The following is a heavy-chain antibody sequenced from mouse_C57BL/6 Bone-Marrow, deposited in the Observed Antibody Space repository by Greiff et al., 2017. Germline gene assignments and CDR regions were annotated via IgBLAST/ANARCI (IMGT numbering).Heavy chain of an antibody. CDR3: ARKGGVAY. CDR2: IYPGDGDT. J-gene: IGHJ2*01. CDR1: GYAFSSSW. V-gene: IGHV1-82*01. Sequence: VQLQQSGPELVKPGASVKISCKASGYAFSSSWMNWVKQRPGKGLEWIGRIYPGDGDTNYNGKFKGKATLTADKSSSTAYMQLSSLTSEDSAVYFCARKGGVAYWGQGTTLTVSS.